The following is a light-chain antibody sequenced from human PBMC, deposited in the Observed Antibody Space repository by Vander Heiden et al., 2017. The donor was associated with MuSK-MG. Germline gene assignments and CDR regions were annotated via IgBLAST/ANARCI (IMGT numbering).Light chain of an antibody. CDR3: QHRGT. CDR1: QDISNY. CDR2: EAS. V-gene: IGKV1-33*01. Sequence: DIQMTQSPSSLSASVGDRVTITCQASQDISNYLNWYQQKPGKAPKLLISEASTVETGVQSRFSGSGSGTDFTFTISSMQPEDIETYYGQHRGTFGHGTKVDIK. J-gene: IGKJ3*01.